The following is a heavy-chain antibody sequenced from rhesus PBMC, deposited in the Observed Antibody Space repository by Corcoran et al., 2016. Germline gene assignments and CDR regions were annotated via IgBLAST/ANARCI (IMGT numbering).Heavy chain of an antibody. Sequence: QVQLQESGPGVVKPSETLSLTCAVSGGSFSGYYWGWIRQPPGKGLEWMGHISVGSRRTVHNPSLEGRVSISTDTSKNQLMLVLKSLTAADRAVYYCTRGRYDYGYWGQGVLVTVSS. J-gene: IGHJ4*01. V-gene: IGHV4-165*01. CDR2: ISVGSRRT. CDR3: TRGRYDYGY. CDR1: GGSFSGYY. D-gene: IGHD3-22*01.